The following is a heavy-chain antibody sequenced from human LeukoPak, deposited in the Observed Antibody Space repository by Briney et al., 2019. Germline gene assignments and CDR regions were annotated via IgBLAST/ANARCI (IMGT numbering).Heavy chain of an antibody. CDR3: ASGDILTGWGAAALHY. D-gene: IGHD3-9*01. V-gene: IGHV3-7*03. Sequence: SGGSLRLSCAASGFTFTTYWMSWVRQAPGKGLEWVANMKPDGSEIFYVDSVKGRFTISGDISKNTMYLQMNSLRAEDTAVYYCASGDILTGWGAAALHYWGQGTLVTVSS. CDR2: MKPDGSEI. J-gene: IGHJ4*02. CDR1: GFTFTTYW.